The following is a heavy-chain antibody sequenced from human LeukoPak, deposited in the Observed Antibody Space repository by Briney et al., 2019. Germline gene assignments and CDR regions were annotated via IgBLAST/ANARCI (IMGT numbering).Heavy chain of an antibody. CDR1: GGTFSSYA. CDR3: ARERSSSRPPFDY. Sequence: ASVKVSCKASGGTFSSYAFSWVRQAPGQGLGWMGRIIPILGLSDYAQKFQGRVTITADKSTSTAYMEVSSLRSEDTAVYYCARERSSSRPPFDYWGQGTVVTVSS. J-gene: IGHJ4*02. CDR2: IIPILGLS. D-gene: IGHD6-19*01. V-gene: IGHV1-69*04.